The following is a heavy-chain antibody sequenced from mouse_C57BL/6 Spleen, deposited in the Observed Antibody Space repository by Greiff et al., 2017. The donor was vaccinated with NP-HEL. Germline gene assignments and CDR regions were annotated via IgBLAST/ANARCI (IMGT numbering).Heavy chain of an antibody. D-gene: IGHD1-1*01. V-gene: IGHV3-3*01. CDR3: ARGLRRYEYCAMDY. Sequence: QLQESGPSLVRPSQTLSLTCTVTGFSINSDCYWIWIRQFPGNKLEYIGYTFYSGITYYNLSLESRTYITRDTSKNQFSLKLSSVTTKDTAAYNCARGLRRYEYCAMDYWGQGTTVTVSS. CDR2: TFYSGIT. CDR1: GFSINSDCY. J-gene: IGHJ4*01.